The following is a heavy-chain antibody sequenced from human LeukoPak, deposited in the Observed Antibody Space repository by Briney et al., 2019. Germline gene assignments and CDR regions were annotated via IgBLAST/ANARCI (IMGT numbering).Heavy chain of an antibody. CDR3: ARDPAKAAGSSDFDY. CDR1: GYTFTSYG. D-gene: IGHD6-13*01. Sequence: ASVKVSCKASGYTFTSYGIGWVRQAPGQGLEWMGWISAYNGNTNYAQKLQGRVTMTTDTSTSTAYMELRSLRSDDTAVYYCARDPAKAAGSSDFDYWGQGTLVTVSS. CDR2: ISAYNGNT. V-gene: IGHV1-18*01. J-gene: IGHJ4*02.